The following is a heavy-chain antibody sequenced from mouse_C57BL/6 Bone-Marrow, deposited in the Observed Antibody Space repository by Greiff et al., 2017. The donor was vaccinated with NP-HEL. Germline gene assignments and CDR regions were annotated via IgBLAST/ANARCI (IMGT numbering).Heavy chain of an antibody. V-gene: IGHV3-6*01. CDR1: GYSITSGYY. J-gene: IGHJ3*01. CDR2: ISYDGSN. D-gene: IGHD2-3*01. Sequence: EVHLVESGPGLVKPSQSLSLTCSVTGYSITSGYYWNWIRQFPGNKLEWMGYISYDGSNNYNPSLKNRISITRDTSKNQFFLKLNSVTTEDTATYYCASDGYSWFAYWGQGTLVTVSA. CDR3: ASDGYSWFAY.